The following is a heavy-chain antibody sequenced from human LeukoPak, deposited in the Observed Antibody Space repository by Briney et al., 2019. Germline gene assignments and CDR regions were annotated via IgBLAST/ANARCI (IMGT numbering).Heavy chain of an antibody. CDR1: GGTFSSYA. CDR2: IIPIFGTA. CDR3: RGQSSSGYPPEFDY. V-gene: IGHV1-69*13. Sequence: GASVKVSCKASGGTFSSYAISWVRQAPGQGLEWMGGIIPIFGTANYAQKFQGRVTITADESTSTAYMELSSLRSEDTAVYYCRGQSSSGYPPEFDYWGQGTLVTVSS. D-gene: IGHD3-22*01. J-gene: IGHJ4*02.